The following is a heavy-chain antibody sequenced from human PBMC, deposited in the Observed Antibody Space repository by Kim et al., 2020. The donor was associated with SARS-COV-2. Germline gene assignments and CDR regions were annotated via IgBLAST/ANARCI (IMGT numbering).Heavy chain of an antibody. CDR1: GFTFDDYA. CDR3: AGVVAATQDWFDP. J-gene: IGHJ5*02. V-gene: IGHV3-9*01. CDR2: ISWNSGSI. D-gene: IGHD2-15*01. Sequence: GGSLRLSCAASGFTFDDYAMHWVRQAPGKGLEWVSGISWNSGSIGYADSVKGRFTISRDNAKNSLYLQMNSLRAEDTALYYCAGVVAATQDWFDPWGQGTLVTVSS.